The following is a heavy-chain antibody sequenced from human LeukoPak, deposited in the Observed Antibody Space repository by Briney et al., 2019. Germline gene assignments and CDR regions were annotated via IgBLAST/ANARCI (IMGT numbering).Heavy chain of an antibody. CDR2: ISGDGSMT. V-gene: IGHV3-74*01. CDR1: GFNFSTHW. Sequence: GGSLRLSCAASGFNFSTHWMYWVRQAPGKELVWVSRISGDGSMTSYADSVKGRFTISRDNAKDTLFLQMTSLRVEDTAVYSCASLLTPYHGSGGGGVDVWGQGTTVTVSS. J-gene: IGHJ6*02. D-gene: IGHD3-10*01. CDR3: ASLLTPYHGSGGGGVDV.